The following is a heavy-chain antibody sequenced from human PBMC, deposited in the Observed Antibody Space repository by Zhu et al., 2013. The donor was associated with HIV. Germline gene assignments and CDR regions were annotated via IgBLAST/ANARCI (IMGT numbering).Heavy chain of an antibody. Sequence: VQLQESGPGLVKPSQTLSLTCTVSGGSISSGDYYWSWIRQPPGKGLEWIGYIYYSGSTYYNPSLKSRVTISVDTSKNQFSLKLSSVTAADTAVYYCARSSHDYGDYLGGYYFDYWGQGTLVTVSS. CDR1: GGSISSGDYY. CDR2: IYYSGST. V-gene: IGHV4-30-4*01. CDR3: ARSSHDYGDYLGGYYFDY. D-gene: IGHD4-17*01. J-gene: IGHJ4*02.